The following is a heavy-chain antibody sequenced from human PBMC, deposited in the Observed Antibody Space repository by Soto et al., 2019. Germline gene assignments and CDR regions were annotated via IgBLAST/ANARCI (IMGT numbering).Heavy chain of an antibody. CDR1: GFTFSSYA. CDR3: ARVAVQHHYYGMDI. CDR2: ISYDGSNK. J-gene: IGHJ6*02. Sequence: QVQLVESGGGVVQPGRSLRLSCAASGFTFSSYAMHWVRQAPGKGLEWVAVISYDGSNKYYADSVKGRFTISRDNSQNTLYLQMNSLGTEDTALHYCARVAVQHHYYGMDIWGHGTTVTVSS. V-gene: IGHV3-30-3*01. D-gene: IGHD2-15*01.